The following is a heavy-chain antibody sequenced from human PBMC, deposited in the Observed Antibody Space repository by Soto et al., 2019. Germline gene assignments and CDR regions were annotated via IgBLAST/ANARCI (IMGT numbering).Heavy chain of an antibody. CDR3: ARHGYTSGRTHFDY. D-gene: IGHD6-19*01. Sequence: QLQLQESGPGLVKPSETLSLTCTVSGGSIGSSSYYWGWIRQPPGKGLEWIGSIYDRGSTYSNPSLKSRLTTSLVTSKNQFSLKRTSVTAADTAVYYCARHGYTSGRTHFDYWGQGTLVTVSS. CDR1: GGSIGSSSYY. J-gene: IGHJ4*02. CDR2: IYDRGST. V-gene: IGHV4-39*01.